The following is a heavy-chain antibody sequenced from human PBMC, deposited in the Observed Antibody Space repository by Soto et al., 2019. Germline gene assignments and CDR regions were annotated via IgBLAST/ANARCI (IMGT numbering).Heavy chain of an antibody. CDR1: GFTFSSYA. V-gene: IGHV3-23*01. CDR2: ISSSGSST. J-gene: IGHJ4*02. Sequence: GGSLRLSCAASGFTFSSYAMSWVRQAPGKGLEWVSAISSSGSSTYYADSVKGRFTISRDNAKNSLYLQMNSLRAEDTAVYYCARSPSMTTVSLDYWGQGTLVTVSS. D-gene: IGHD4-17*01. CDR3: ARSPSMTTVSLDY.